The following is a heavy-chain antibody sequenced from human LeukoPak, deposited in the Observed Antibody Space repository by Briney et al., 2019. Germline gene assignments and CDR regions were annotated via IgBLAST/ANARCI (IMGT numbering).Heavy chain of an antibody. D-gene: IGHD6-13*01. V-gene: IGHV3-53*01. CDR3: ARGGYSSSWYHFDY. CDR2: IYSGGTT. Sequence: PGGSLRLSCVVSGFTFSTYAMSWVRQAPGKGLEWVSVIYSGGTTNYADSVKGRFTISRDNSKNTLFLQMNSLRAEDTAVYYCARGGYSSSWYHFDYWGQGTLVTVSS. J-gene: IGHJ4*02. CDR1: GFTFSTYA.